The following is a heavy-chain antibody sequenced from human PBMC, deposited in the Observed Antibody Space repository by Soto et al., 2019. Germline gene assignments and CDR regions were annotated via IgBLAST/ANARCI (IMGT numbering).Heavy chain of an antibody. CDR2: INEDSTHI. D-gene: IGHD3-16*01. CDR1: DFIFSNFP. J-gene: IGHJ3*01. Sequence: DVQLLESGGDLIQPGGSLRLSCAASDFIFSNFPLNWVRQAPGKGLEWVAIINEDSTHIYYADSVKGRFTISRDSTRNTIYLQLSSLRDEDTATYYCAKDLRGGAGAYDLWGQGTVVVVSS. V-gene: IGHV3-23*01. CDR3: AKDLRGGAGAYDL.